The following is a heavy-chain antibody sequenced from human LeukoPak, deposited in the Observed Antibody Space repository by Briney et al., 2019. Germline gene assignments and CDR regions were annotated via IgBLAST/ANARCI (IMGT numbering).Heavy chain of an antibody. CDR2: INPNSGGT. D-gene: IGHD3-10*01. Sequence: ASVKVSCKASGYTFTGYYMHWVRQAPGQGLEWMGWINPNSGGTNYAQKFQGRVTMTRDTSISTAYMELSRLRSDDTAVYYCARGGLLWFGELPTFDYWGQGTLVTVSS. CDR1: GYTFTGYY. V-gene: IGHV1-2*02. J-gene: IGHJ4*02. CDR3: ARGGLLWFGELPTFDY.